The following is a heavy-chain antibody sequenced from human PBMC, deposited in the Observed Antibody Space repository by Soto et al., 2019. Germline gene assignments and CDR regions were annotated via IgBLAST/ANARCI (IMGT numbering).Heavy chain of an antibody. Sequence: QVQLVESGGGLVKPGGSLRLSCAASGFTFSDYYMTWIRQAPGKGLEWVSYISSSGSIRYYADSVKGRLTISRDNAKNSLYLQMTSLRAEDTAVYYCARNQRYCTGGSCFYDIWGQGTMVTVSS. V-gene: IGHV3-11*01. CDR2: ISSSGSIR. CDR3: ARNQRYCTGGSCFYDI. J-gene: IGHJ3*02. D-gene: IGHD2-15*01. CDR1: GFTFSDYY.